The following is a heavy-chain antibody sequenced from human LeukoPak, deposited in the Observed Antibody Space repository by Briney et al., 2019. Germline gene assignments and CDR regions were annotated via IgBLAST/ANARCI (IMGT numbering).Heavy chain of an antibody. CDR2: ISYDGSNK. J-gene: IGHJ4*02. V-gene: IGHV3-30-3*01. CDR3: AREYSSSWYGYFDY. Sequence: NPGRSLRLSCAASGFTFSSYAMHWVRQAPGKGLEWVAVISYDGSNKYYADSVKGRFTISRDNSKNTLYLQMNSLRAEDTAVYYCAREYSSSWYGYFDYWGQGTLVTVSS. D-gene: IGHD6-13*01. CDR1: GFTFSSYA.